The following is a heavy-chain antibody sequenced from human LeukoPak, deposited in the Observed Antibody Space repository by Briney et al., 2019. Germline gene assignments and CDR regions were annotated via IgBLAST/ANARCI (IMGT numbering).Heavy chain of an antibody. D-gene: IGHD6-13*01. CDR3: ATTTVPYSSSWTFDY. CDR1: GYTLTELS. J-gene: IGHJ4*02. CDR2: FDPEDGET. Sequence: ASVKVSCKVSGYTLTELSMHWVRQAPGKGLEWMGRFDPEDGETIYAQKFQGRVTMTEDTSTDTAYMELSSLRSEDTAVYYCATTTVPYSSSWTFDYWGQGTLVTVSS. V-gene: IGHV1-24*01.